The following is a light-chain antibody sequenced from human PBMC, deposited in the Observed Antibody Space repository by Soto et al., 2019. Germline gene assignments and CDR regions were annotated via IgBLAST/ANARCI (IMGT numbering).Light chain of an antibody. Sequence: IVMTQSPGTLSLSAGDRATLSCRASQSITTHLAWYQQRPGQAPRIFIYHSSTRATGVPTRFSGSGSGTDFTLTINSLKSEDIAVYYCQQYNTWHRTFGQGTKVDIK. CDR1: QSITTH. CDR2: HSS. V-gene: IGKV3-15*01. CDR3: QQYNTWHRT. J-gene: IGKJ1*01.